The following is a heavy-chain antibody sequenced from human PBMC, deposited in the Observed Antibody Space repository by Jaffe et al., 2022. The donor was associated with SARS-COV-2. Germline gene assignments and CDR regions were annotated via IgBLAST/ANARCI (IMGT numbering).Heavy chain of an antibody. CDR1: GFTFSSYS. Sequence: EVQLVESGGGLVQPGGSLRLSCAASGFTFSSYSMNWVRQAPGKGLEWVSYISSSSSTIYYADSVKGRFTISRDNAKNSLYLQMNSLRAEDTAVYYCASAGAITMIVAGAFDIWGQGTMVTVSS. CDR2: ISSSSSTI. V-gene: IGHV3-48*01. J-gene: IGHJ3*02. CDR3: ASAGAITMIVAGAFDI. D-gene: IGHD3-22*01.